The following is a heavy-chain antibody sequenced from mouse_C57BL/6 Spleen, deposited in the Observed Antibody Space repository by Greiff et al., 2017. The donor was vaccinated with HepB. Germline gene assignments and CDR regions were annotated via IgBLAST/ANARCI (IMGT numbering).Heavy chain of an antibody. CDR3: ARAVIRGYYAMDY. CDR2: ISSGGSYT. V-gene: IGHV5-6*01. Sequence: EVQLVESGGDLVKPGGSLKLSCAASGFTFSSYGMSWVRQTPDKRLEWVATISSGGSYTYYPDSVKGRFTISRDNAKNTLYLQMSSLKSEDTAMYYCARAVIRGYYAMDYWGQGTSVTVSS. CDR1: GFTFSSYG. J-gene: IGHJ4*01.